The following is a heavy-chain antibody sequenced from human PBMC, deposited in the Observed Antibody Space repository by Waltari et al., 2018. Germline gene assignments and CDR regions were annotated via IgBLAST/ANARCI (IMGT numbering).Heavy chain of an antibody. CDR1: GGTFSSYT. V-gene: IGHV1-69*08. CDR3: ARDKGGYSSLGGFDP. D-gene: IGHD5-18*01. J-gene: IGHJ5*02. CDR2: IIPILGIA. Sequence: QVQLVQSGAEVKKPGSSVKVSCKASGGTFSSYTIRRVRQAPGQGLEWMGRIIPILGIANYAQKFQGRVTITADKSTSTAYMELSSLRSEDTAVYYCARDKGGYSSLGGFDPWGQGTLVTVSS.